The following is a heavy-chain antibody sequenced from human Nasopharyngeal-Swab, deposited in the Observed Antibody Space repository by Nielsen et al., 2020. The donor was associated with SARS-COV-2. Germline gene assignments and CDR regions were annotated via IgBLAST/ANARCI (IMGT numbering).Heavy chain of an antibody. CDR1: GFTFSSYE. CDR3: ARETPSLWFGEDAFDI. V-gene: IGHV3-48*03. J-gene: IGHJ3*02. Sequence: GGSLRLSCAASGFTFSSYEMNWVRQAPGKGLEWVSYISSSGSTIYYADSVKGRFTIPRDNAKNSLYLQMNSLRAEDTAVYYCARETPSLWFGEDAFDIWGQGTMVTVSS. D-gene: IGHD3-10*01. CDR2: ISSSGSTI.